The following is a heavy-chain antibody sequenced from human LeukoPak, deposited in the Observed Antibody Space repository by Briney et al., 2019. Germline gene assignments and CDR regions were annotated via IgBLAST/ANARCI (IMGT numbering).Heavy chain of an antibody. CDR2: IKQDGSEK. Sequence: GGSLRLSCAASGFTFSSYWMSWVRQAPGKGLEWVANIKQDGSEKYCVESVKGRFTISRDNAMNSLFLQMKSLRAEDTAVYYCARINWGLKAFDIWGQGTMVTVSS. D-gene: IGHD7-27*01. CDR3: ARINWGLKAFDI. V-gene: IGHV3-7*04. CDR1: GFTFSSYW. J-gene: IGHJ3*02.